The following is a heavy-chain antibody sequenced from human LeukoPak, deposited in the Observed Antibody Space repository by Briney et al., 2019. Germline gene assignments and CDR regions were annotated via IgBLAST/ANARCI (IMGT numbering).Heavy chain of an antibody. CDR2: ILGGGGT. CDR3: GQDPNGNYIGAFDF. J-gene: IGHJ3*01. CDR1: GLIFHNYA. D-gene: IGHD4-17*01. Sequence: GGSLRLSCAASGLIFHNYALVWIRRAPGKGPEWVSAILGGGGTFYADTVKGRFTISRDNSKNTLYLQMNSLRAEDTATYYCGQDPNGNYIGAFDFWGRGTMVTVSS. V-gene: IGHV3-23*01.